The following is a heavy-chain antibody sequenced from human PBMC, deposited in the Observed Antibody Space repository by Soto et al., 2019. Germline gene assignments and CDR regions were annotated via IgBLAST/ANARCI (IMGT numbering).Heavy chain of an antibody. CDR1: GGSISMYY. CDR3: ARDIRGYSRAFDK. Sequence: SETLSLTCTVSGGSISMYYWTWVRQPPGKALEWIGYISHSGSTNYNSALKSRVTISVDTSKNQFSLRLTSVTAADTAVYYCARDIRGYSRAFDKWGHGTLVTVSS. D-gene: IGHD5-18*01. J-gene: IGHJ4*01. CDR2: ISHSGST. V-gene: IGHV4-59*01.